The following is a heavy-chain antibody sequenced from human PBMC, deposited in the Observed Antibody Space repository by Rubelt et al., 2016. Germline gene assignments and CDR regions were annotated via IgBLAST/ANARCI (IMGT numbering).Heavy chain of an antibody. J-gene: IGHJ4*02. D-gene: IGHD3-3*01. CDR1: GGSVSSGSYS. V-gene: IGHV4-61*01. CDR3: ARHSFGVVVHSFDY. CDR2: ISYSGST. Sequence: QVQLQESGPGLVKPSETLSLTCTVSGGSVSSGSYSWSWIRQPPGRGREWIGCISYSGSTNYNPSLTSRVTISGDTSKNQFSRERSSVTAADTAVYYCARHSFGVVVHSFDYWGQGTLVTVSS.